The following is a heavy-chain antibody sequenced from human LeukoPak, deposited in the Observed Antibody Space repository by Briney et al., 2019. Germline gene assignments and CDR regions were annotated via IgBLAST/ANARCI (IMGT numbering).Heavy chain of an antibody. CDR3: ARDYYDSSGYSYYYYGMDV. V-gene: IGHV4-4*02. CDR1: GGSISSSNW. D-gene: IGHD3-22*01. CDR2: IYHSGST. J-gene: IGHJ6*02. Sequence: SGTLSLTCAVSGGSISSSNWWSWVRPPPGKGLERIGEIYHSGSTNYNPSLKSRVTISVDNSKNQFSLKLSSVTAADTAVYYCARDYYDSSGYSYYYYGMDVWGQGTTVTVSS.